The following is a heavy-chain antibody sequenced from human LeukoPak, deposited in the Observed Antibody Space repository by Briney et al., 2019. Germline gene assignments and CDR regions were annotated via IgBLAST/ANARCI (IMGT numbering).Heavy chain of an antibody. J-gene: IGHJ5*02. CDR1: GFTFTRYA. Sequence: GGSLRLSCVSSGSGFTFTRYAMSWVRQAPGKGLQWVATISASGGETNYADSVKGRFTISRDNSNYILYLQMNSLTDADTAVYYCANRGTTGSWGQGTLVAVSS. D-gene: IGHD1-1*01. CDR2: ISASGGET. CDR3: ANRGTTGS. V-gene: IGHV3-23*01.